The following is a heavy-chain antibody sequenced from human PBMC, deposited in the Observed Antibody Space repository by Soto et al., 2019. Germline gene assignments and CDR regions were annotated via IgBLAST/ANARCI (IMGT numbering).Heavy chain of an antibody. CDR1: GFSFSSYG. V-gene: IGHV3-30*18. CDR2: ISYDGSNQ. CDR3: AKSGGVTGTTSFDY. Sequence: GGSLRLSCAASGFSFSSYGMHWVRQAPGKGLEWVAVISYDGSNQYYTDSVKGRFTISRDNSKNTLSLQMNSLRAEDTAVYYCAKSGGVTGTTSFDYWGQGTLVTVSS. D-gene: IGHD1-7*01. J-gene: IGHJ4*02.